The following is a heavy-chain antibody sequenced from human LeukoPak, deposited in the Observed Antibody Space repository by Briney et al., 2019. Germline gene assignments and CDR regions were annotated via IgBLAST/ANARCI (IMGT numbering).Heavy chain of an antibody. D-gene: IGHD6-13*01. J-gene: IGHJ4*02. V-gene: IGHV3-48*01. Sequence: GGSPRLSCAASGFPFSNHAMNWIRQALGKGLEWLSYISSSSSVIYYAESVKGRFTISRDNAKNSLYLQMSSLRAEDTAVYYCARDSRQQLPHWGQGTLVTVSS. CDR2: ISSSSSVI. CDR3: ARDSRQQLPH. CDR1: GFPFSNHA.